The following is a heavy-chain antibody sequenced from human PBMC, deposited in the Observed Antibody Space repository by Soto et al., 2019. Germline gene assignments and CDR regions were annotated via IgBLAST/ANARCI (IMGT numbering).Heavy chain of an antibody. D-gene: IGHD6-19*01. CDR1: GFTFTSYY. V-gene: IGHV1-46*01. Sequence: QVQLVQSGAEVKKSGAAVKISCKTSGFTFTSYYLHWVRQAPGQGLEWVGLINPAPASTNHAEKFQGRVTMTRDMSSNTVYMHLGRLTSEDTGVYYCARGGWAGYSSEGGFELWGQGTQITVSS. CDR3: ARGGWAGYSSEGGFEL. J-gene: IGHJ4*02. CDR2: INPAPAST.